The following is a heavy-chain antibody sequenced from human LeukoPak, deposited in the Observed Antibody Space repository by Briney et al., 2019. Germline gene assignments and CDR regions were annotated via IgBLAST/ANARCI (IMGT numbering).Heavy chain of an antibody. CDR2: VHLDGRT. CDR1: GGSISSTNW. V-gene: IGHV4-4*02. Sequence: SETLSLTCGVSGGSISSTNWWTWIRQPPGKGLEWIGEVHLDGRTNYNPSLESRLTMSVDLSENHISLKLTSVSAADTAVYYCAREGGFYRPLDYTGQGTLVTVSS. CDR3: AREGGFYRPLDY. D-gene: IGHD3-3*01. J-gene: IGHJ4*02.